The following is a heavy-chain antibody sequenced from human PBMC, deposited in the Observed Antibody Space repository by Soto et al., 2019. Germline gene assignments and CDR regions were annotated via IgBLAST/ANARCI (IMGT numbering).Heavy chain of an antibody. Sequence: PSETLSLTCTVSGGSISSSSYYWGWIRQPPGKGLEWIGSIYYSGSTYYNPSLKSRVTISVDTSKNQFSLKLSSVTAADTAVYYCARPAVTVYWYFDLWGRGTLVTVSS. J-gene: IGHJ2*01. CDR1: GGSISSSSYY. CDR3: ARPAVTVYWYFDL. CDR2: IYYSGST. D-gene: IGHD4-17*01. V-gene: IGHV4-39*01.